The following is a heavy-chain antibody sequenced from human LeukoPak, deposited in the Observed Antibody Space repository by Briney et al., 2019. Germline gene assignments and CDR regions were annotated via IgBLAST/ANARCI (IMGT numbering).Heavy chain of an antibody. J-gene: IGHJ4*02. Sequence: GGSLRLSCAASGFTFGTNYVSWVRQAPGRGLEWVSIIFSGSSTYYADSVKGRFTISRDNSRNTAYLQMNSLRAEDTAVYYCARGDFEHWGQGTLVTVSS. CDR1: GFTFGTNY. V-gene: IGHV3-66*01. CDR3: ARGDFEH. CDR2: IFSGSST.